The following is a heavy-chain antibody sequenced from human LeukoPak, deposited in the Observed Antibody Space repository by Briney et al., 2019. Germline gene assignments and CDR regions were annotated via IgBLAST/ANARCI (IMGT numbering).Heavy chain of an antibody. CDR1: GFTFSSYA. V-gene: IGHV3-23*01. CDR3: AKDLGQLVSLYYFDY. D-gene: IGHD6-6*01. CDR2: SSGSGGST. J-gene: IGHJ4*02. Sequence: GGSLRLSCAASGFTFSSYAMSWVRQAPGKGLEWVSASSGSGGSTYYADSVKGRFTISRDNSKNTLYLQMNSLRAEDTAVYYCAKDLGQLVSLYYFDYWGQGTLVTVSS.